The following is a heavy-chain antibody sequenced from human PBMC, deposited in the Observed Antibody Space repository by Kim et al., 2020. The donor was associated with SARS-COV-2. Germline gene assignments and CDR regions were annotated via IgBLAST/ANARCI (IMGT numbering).Heavy chain of an antibody. CDR1: GGSISSSSYY. V-gene: IGHV4-39*01. J-gene: IGHJ5*02. CDR3: ARQGYSSSWYVTNWFDP. Sequence: SETLSLTCTVSGGSISSSSYYWGWIRQPPGKGLEWIGSIYYSGSTYYNPSLKSRVTISVDTSKNQFSLKLSSVTAADTAVYYCARQGYSSSWYVTNWFDPWGQGTLVTVSS. CDR2: IYYSGST. D-gene: IGHD6-13*01.